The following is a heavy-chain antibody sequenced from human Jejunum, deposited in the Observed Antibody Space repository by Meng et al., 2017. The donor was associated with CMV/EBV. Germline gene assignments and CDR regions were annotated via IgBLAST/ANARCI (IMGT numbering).Heavy chain of an antibody. Sequence: LSCAASGFSFRYYWMHWVRQAPGKGLVWVSRINNDGSITSYADSVKGRFTISRDNAKNTLYLQMNSLRAEDTAVYYCARVTTQPPDYWGQGTLVTVSS. D-gene: IGHD1-1*01. V-gene: IGHV3-74*01. CDR3: ARVTTQPPDY. CDR2: INNDGSIT. J-gene: IGHJ4*02. CDR1: GFSFRYYW.